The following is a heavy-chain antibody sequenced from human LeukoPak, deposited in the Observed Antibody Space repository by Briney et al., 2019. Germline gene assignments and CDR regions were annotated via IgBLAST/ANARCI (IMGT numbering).Heavy chain of an antibody. CDR3: AKVAMEATKSMHFQY. V-gene: IGHV4-59*01. Sequence: PSETLSLTCTVSGGSISSYYWTWIRQPPGKGLEWIGYIYYSGSTNYNPSLKSRVTISVDTSNNQFSLKLSSVTAADTAVYYCAKVAMEATKSMHFQYWGQGTLVTVSS. D-gene: IGHD1-26*01. J-gene: IGHJ1*01. CDR2: IYYSGST. CDR1: GGSISSYY.